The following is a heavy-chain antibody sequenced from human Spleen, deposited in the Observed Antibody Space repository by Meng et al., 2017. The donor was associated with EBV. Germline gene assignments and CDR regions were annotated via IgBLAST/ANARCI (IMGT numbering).Heavy chain of an antibody. D-gene: IGHD3-10*01. CDR1: GDSISSNNW. V-gene: IGHV4-4*02. J-gene: IGHJ5*02. Sequence: QVQRQESGPGLVKPSGTLPLTCAGSGDSISSNNWWSWVRQPPGKGLEWIGEIYHGGIAYYNPSLKSRVTISVDKSKNQFSLNLTSVTAADTAVYYCARFTSMVRGAFDPWGQGTLVTVSS. CDR3: ARFTSMVRGAFDP. CDR2: IYHGGIA.